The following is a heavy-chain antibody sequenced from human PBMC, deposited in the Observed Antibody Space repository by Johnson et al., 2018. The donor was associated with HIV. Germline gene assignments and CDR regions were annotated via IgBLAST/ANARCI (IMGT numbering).Heavy chain of an antibody. CDR3: VRDGQDRDDAFDI. J-gene: IGHJ3*02. D-gene: IGHD3-22*01. CDR2: ISWNSGSI. CDR1: GFTFDDYA. Sequence: VQLVESGGGVVQPGRSLRLSCAASGFTFDDYAIHWVRQAPGKGLEWVSGISWNSGSIGYADSVKGRFTISRKKASNFLSLQVHSLRDGDTAVYYCVRDGQDRDDAFDIWGQGTMVTVSS. V-gene: IGHV3-9*01.